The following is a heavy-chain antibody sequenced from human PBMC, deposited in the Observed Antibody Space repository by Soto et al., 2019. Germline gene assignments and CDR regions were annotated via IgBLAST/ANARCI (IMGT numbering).Heavy chain of an antibody. D-gene: IGHD6-13*01. CDR1: GGSISSYF. CDR3: ARDLAAVPRAFDY. CDR2: VYYTGTT. Sequence: SETLSLTCTVSGGSISSYFYIWVRQPPGRGLEWIGSVYYTGTTDYNPSLKSRVTISVDTSKTQFSLNLRSVTAADTAVYYCARDLAAVPRAFDYWGRGTLVTVSS. J-gene: IGHJ4*02. V-gene: IGHV4-59*01.